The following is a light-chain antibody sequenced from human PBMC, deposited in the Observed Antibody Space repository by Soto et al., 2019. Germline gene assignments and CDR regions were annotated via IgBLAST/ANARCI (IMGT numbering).Light chain of an antibody. J-gene: IGLJ2*01. CDR1: SSNIGSSY. CDR3: AGWDASLSGHVV. Sequence: QSVLIQPPSASGTPGQRVTISCSGSSSNIGSSYVYWYQQLPGTAPKLVIFRNNQRPSGVPDRFSGSKSGTSASLAISGLRSEDEADYYCAGWDASLSGHVVFGGGTKLTVL. V-gene: IGLV1-47*01. CDR2: RNN.